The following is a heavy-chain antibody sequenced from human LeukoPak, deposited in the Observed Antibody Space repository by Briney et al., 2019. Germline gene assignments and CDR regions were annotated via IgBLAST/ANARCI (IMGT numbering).Heavy chain of an antibody. CDR3: VRDSRYCPDV. CDR2: FISDGSSA. CDR1: GFTFSSYW. J-gene: IGHJ6*02. Sequence: GSLRLSCAASGFTFSSYWMHWVRQAPGKGLVWVSRFISDGSSASYADSVKGRFTISRDNTKNTLYLQMNSLRAEDTAVYYCVRDSRYCPDVWGQGTTVTVSS. V-gene: IGHV3-74*01. D-gene: IGHD2-8*02.